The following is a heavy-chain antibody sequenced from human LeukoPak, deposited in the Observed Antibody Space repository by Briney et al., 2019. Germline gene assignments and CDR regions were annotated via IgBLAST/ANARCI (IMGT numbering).Heavy chain of an antibody. CDR1: GFNFSRYA. CDR2: ISGSGGRT. J-gene: IGHJ3*02. V-gene: IGHV3-23*01. CDR3: AGFDAFDI. Sequence: GGSLRLSCAASGFNFSRYAMSWGRQAPGKGLEWVSAISGSGGRTYDAESVKGRFTRSRENSKITLYVQMDRLRAEDTAVYYCAGFDAFDIWGEGTMVTVSS.